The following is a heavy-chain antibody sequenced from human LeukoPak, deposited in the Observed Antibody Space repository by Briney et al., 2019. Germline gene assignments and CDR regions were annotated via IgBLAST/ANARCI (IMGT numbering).Heavy chain of an antibody. V-gene: IGHV3-7*01. D-gene: IGHD6-19*01. CDR3: VRGRQWVALYYFDY. J-gene: IGHJ4*02. CDR1: GFTFSSYW. Sequence: GGSLRLSCAASGFTFSSYWMSWVRQAPGKGLEWVANIKQDGSEKSYVDSMKGRFTVSRDNARDSLYLQMNSLRAEDTAVYYCVRGRQWVALYYFDYWGQGTLVTVSS. CDR2: IKQDGSEK.